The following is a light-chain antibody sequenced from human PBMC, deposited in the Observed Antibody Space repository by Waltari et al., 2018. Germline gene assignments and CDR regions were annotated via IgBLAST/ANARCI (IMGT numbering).Light chain of an antibody. CDR2: GAS. CDR3: QQYATSPLT. V-gene: IGKV3-20*01. J-gene: IGKJ4*01. CDR1: QSVGNNY. Sequence: EIVLTQSPGTLSLSPGERATLSCRASQSVGNNYLAWYQKKGGQAPRLLIYGASGSATGIPDRFSGSGSGTDFTLTISRLEPEDFAVYYCQQYATSPLTFGGGTKVEI.